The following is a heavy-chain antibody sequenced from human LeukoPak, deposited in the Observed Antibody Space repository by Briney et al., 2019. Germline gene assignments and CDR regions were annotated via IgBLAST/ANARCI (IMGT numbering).Heavy chain of an antibody. Sequence: PSETLSLTCTVSGGSISSYYWSCIRQPPGRGLEWIGYIYYSGTTNYNPSLKSRVTISVDTSKNQFSLNLSSVTAADTAVYYCARDRLYYFDYWGQGTLVTVSS. CDR2: IYYSGTT. V-gene: IGHV4-59*01. CDR3: ARDRLYYFDY. J-gene: IGHJ4*02. CDR1: GGSISSYY.